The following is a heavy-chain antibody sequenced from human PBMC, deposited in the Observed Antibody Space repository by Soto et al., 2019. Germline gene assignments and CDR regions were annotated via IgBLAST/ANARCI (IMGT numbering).Heavy chain of an antibody. D-gene: IGHD7-27*01. Sequence: QVQLQESGPGLVKPSETLSLTCSVSGGSISNHYWSWIRQPPGKGLEWIGYIYYNGNTNYNPSLKSRVTMSVDTSRTQISLKLTTAAAADTAVYYCTRANWYSEYWGQGTLVTVSS. J-gene: IGHJ4*02. V-gene: IGHV4-59*11. CDR2: IYYNGNT. CDR1: GGSISNHY. CDR3: TRANWYSEY.